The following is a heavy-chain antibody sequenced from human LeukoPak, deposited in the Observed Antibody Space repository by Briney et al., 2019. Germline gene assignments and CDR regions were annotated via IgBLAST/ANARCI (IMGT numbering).Heavy chain of an antibody. CDR3: ARDRYYYASGSRVLDY. CDR1: GFTFSSSA. V-gene: IGHV3-64*01. D-gene: IGHD3-10*01. J-gene: IGHJ4*02. Sequence: GGSLRLSCAASGFTFSSSAMYWVRQAPGKGLEYVSAISSNGGSTYYANSVKGRFTISRDNSKNTLYLQMGSLRAEDMAVYYCARDRYYYASGSRVLDYWGQGTLVTVSS. CDR2: ISSNGGST.